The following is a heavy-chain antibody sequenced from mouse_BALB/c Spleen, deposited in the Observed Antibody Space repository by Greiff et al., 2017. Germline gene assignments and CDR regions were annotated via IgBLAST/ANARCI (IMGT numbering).Heavy chain of an antibody. CDR3: TRGTARATGARDY. CDR2: IDPSDSYT. Sequence: QVQLQQPGAELVKPGASVKMSCKASGYTFTSYWMHWVKQRPGQGLEWIGVIDPSDSYTSYNQKFKGKATLTVDTSSSTAYMQLSSLTSEDSAVYHCTRGTARATGARDYWGQGTSVTVSS. J-gene: IGHJ4*01. D-gene: IGHD3-2*01. CDR1: GYTFTSYW. V-gene: IGHV1S127*01.